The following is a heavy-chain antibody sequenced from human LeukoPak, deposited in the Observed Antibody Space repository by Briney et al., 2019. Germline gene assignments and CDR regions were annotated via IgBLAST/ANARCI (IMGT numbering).Heavy chain of an antibody. CDR3: AKDPYSYESYFDY. J-gene: IGHJ4*02. D-gene: IGHD5-18*01. CDR1: GFSFSGCG. Sequence: PGGSLRLSCAASGFSFSGCGMHWVRQAPGKGLEWVAFVWYDGRDKYYGDSVKGRFTISRDNSKNTLYLQMNSLRAEDTAMYYRAKDPYSYESYFDYWGQGTLVIVSS. V-gene: IGHV3-30*02. CDR2: VWYDGRDK.